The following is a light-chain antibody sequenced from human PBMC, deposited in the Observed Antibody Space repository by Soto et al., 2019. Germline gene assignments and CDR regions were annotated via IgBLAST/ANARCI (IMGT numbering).Light chain of an antibody. J-gene: IGKJ5*01. Sequence: IQMTQSPSSLSASVGDRVTITCQASQDISKNLNWYQQKLGKAPKHLIYDASSLQTGVPSRFSGIGSATPFTLTISSLQPEDIATYYCQQYDNLLPITFGQGTRLEIK. CDR1: QDISKN. V-gene: IGKV1-33*01. CDR3: QQYDNLLPIT. CDR2: DAS.